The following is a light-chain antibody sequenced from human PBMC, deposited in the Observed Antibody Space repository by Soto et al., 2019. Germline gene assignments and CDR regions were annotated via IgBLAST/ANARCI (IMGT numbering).Light chain of an antibody. Sequence: DFVMTQSPDSLGVSLGERATINCKSSQNVLYSSNNKNYLAWYQQKPGQPPKLLIYWASTRDSGVPDRFSGSGSGTDFTLTINSVQAEDVAVYYCQQYYTTPYTFDQGTKLEIK. CDR2: WAS. CDR3: QQYYTTPYT. CDR1: QNVLYSSNNKNY. V-gene: IGKV4-1*01. J-gene: IGKJ2*01.